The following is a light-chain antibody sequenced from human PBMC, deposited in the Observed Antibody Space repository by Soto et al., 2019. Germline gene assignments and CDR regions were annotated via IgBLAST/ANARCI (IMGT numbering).Light chain of an antibody. CDR1: SSDVGGYDY. V-gene: IGLV2-14*01. J-gene: IGLJ1*01. CDR2: EVN. CDR3: SSYSISTAYL. Sequence: QSALTQPASVSGSPGQSITISCTGTSSDVGGYDYVSWYQLHPGKAPKLMVFEVNNRPSGVSYRFSGSKSGNTASLTISGLQAEDEDDNFCSSYSISTAYLVGTGTKLTVL.